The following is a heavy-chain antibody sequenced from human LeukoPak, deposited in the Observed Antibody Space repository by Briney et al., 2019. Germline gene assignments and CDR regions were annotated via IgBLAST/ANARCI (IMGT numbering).Heavy chain of an antibody. CDR3: AKTYSSNWLSAFDI. Sequence: GGSLRLSCAASGFTFTGYGMHWVRQAPGKGLEWVTLIPYDGSKKYFADFVKGRFTISRDNSKNTLYLQMNSLRAEDTAVYYCAKTYSSNWLSAFDIWGQGTMVTVSS. V-gene: IGHV3-30*18. J-gene: IGHJ3*02. CDR2: IPYDGSKK. D-gene: IGHD6-13*01. CDR1: GFTFTGYG.